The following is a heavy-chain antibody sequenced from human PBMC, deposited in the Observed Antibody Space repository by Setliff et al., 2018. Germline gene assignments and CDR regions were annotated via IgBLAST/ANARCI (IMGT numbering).Heavy chain of an antibody. CDR3: ARDPYYYDSIDVYYGMDV. CDR1: GYSISSGYY. Sequence: PSETLSLTCAVSGYSISSGYYWGWIRQPPGKGLEWIGYIYSSGSTYYNPSLKSRVSISVDTSKNQFSLKLSSVTAADTAVYYCARDPYYYDSIDVYYGMDVWGQGTTVTVSS. V-gene: IGHV4-28*03. CDR2: IYSSGST. D-gene: IGHD3-22*01. J-gene: IGHJ6*02.